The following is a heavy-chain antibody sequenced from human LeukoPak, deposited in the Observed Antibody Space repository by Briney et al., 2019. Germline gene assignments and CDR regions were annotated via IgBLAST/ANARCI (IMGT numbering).Heavy chain of an antibody. CDR3: ARCDPYYFDS. D-gene: IGHD2-21*02. Sequence: PSETLSLTCTVSGGSISSYFCSWIRQPPGKGLEWIGHISYIGNTNYNTSLKSRLTMSIDTSKKQFSLKLSAVTAADTAVYYCARCDPYYFDSWGQGTLVTVSS. CDR2: ISYIGNT. CDR1: GGSISSYF. J-gene: IGHJ4*02. V-gene: IGHV4-59*08.